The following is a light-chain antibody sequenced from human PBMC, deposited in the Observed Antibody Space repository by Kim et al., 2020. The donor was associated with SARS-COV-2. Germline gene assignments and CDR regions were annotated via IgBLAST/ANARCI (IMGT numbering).Light chain of an antibody. J-gene: IGKJ4*01. V-gene: IGKV3-11*01. CDR2: DAS. CDR3: QQRSNWPPRCT. CDR1: PSVSSY. Sequence: EIVLTQSPATLSLSPGERATLSCRASPSVSSYLAWYQQKPGQAPRLLIYDASNRATGIPARFSGSGSGTDFTLTISSLEPEDFAVYYCQQRSNWPPRCTFGGGTKVDIK.